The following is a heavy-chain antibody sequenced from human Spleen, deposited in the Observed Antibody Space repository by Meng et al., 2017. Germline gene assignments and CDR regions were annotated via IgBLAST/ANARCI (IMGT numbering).Heavy chain of an antibody. V-gene: IGHV3-30*04. CDR2: VSYDGGNK. CDR3: ARGKVGSSNWFDP. Sequence: GGSLRLSCAASGFTFSDYAMHWVRQAPGKGLEWVAAVSYDGGNKYYADSVKGRFTISRDNSKNTLYLQMNSLRAEDTAVYYCARGKVGSSNWFDPWGQGTRVT. D-gene: IGHD6-13*01. CDR1: GFTFSDYA. J-gene: IGHJ5*02.